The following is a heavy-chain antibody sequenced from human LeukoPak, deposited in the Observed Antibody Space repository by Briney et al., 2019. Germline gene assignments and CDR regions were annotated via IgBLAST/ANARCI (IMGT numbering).Heavy chain of an antibody. CDR2: ISYDDTNK. D-gene: IGHD5/OR15-5a*01. V-gene: IGHV3-30*04. Sequence: GGSLRLSCAASGFTFSNYALHWVRQAPGKGLEWVAVISYDDTNKYYVDSVKGRFTISRDNSKNTLYLQMNSLRAEDTAVYYCAKDGGSTNFDLWGRGTLVTVSS. CDR1: GFTFSNYA. CDR3: AKDGGSTNFDL. J-gene: IGHJ2*01.